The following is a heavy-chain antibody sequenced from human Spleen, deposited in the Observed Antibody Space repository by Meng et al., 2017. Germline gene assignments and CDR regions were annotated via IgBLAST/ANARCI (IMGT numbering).Heavy chain of an antibody. CDR3: ATRGNPYLNC. CDR2: INRYSGNT. Sequence: QVQLVQSGAEVKKPGASGKVSCNASRYTLTSDGFSWVRQAPGQGLEWMGWINRYSGNTDYAQKFQGRVTMTTDTSTSTAYMELTSLRSDDTAVYYCATRGNPYLNCWGQGTLVTVSS. V-gene: IGHV1-18*01. CDR1: RYTLTSDG. J-gene: IGHJ4*02.